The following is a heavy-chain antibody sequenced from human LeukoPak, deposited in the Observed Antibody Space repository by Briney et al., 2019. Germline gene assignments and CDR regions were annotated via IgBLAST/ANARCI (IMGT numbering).Heavy chain of an antibody. J-gene: IGHJ1*01. V-gene: IGHV4-59*07. Sequence: SYTLSLTCTVSGGSISNYYWSWIRQPPAKGLEWIGYVYSSGSTKYNSSLKSRVTISVDTSKTQFSLNLTSVTAADTAVYYCARGTGCSTTSCYGTHFHHWGQGTLVTVSS. CDR3: ARGTGCSTTSCYGTHFHH. CDR1: GGSISNYY. CDR2: VYSSGST. D-gene: IGHD2-2*01.